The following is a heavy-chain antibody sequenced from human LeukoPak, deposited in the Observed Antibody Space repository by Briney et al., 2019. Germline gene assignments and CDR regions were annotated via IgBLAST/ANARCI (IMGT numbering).Heavy chain of an antibody. D-gene: IGHD5-18*01. J-gene: IGHJ4*02. CDR3: ARDLHTVMEYYFDY. CDR1: GGSISSSSYY. V-gene: IGHV4-39*07. CDR2: IYYSGST. Sequence: SETLSLTCTVSGGSISSSSYYWGWIRQPPGKGLEWIGSIYYSGSTYYNPSLKSRVTISVDTSKNQFSLKLSSVTAADTAVYYCARDLHTVMEYYFDYWGQGTLVTVSS.